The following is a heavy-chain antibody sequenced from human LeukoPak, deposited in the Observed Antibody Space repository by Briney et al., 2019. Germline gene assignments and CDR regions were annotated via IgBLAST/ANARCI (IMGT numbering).Heavy chain of an antibody. V-gene: IGHV3-30*18. D-gene: IGHD3-10*01. Sequence: GGSLRLSCAASGFTFSSYGMHWVRQAPGKGLEWXAVISYDGSNKYYADSVKGRFTISRDNSKNTLYLQMNSLRAEDTAVYYCAKDRPQYGSGSYYTTSGFDYWGQGTLVTVSS. CDR2: ISYDGSNK. CDR1: GFTFSSYG. J-gene: IGHJ4*02. CDR3: AKDRPQYGSGSYYTTSGFDY.